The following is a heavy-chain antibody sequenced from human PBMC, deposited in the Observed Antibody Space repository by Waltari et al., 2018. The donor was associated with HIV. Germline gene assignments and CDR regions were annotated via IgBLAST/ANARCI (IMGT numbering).Heavy chain of an antibody. J-gene: IGHJ4*02. D-gene: IGHD3-3*01. CDR3: ARGQDYDFWSGYYYDY. CDR2: INHSGGT. V-gene: IGHV4-34*01. CDR1: GGSFSGYY. Sequence: QVQLQQWGAGLLKPSETLSLTCAAYGGSFSGYYWSWIRQPPGKGLEWIGEINHSGGTNYNPSLKSRVTISVDTSKNQFSLKLSSVTAADTAVYYCARGQDYDFWSGYYYDYWGQGTLVTVSS.